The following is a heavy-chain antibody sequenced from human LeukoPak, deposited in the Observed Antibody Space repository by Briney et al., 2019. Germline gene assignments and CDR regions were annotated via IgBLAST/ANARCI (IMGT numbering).Heavy chain of an antibody. CDR3: VRPRGSYYFAMDV. Sequence: PGGSLRLSCAASGFTFSSYWMSWVRQAPGKGLEWVANIKQDASEEYYVDSVKGRFTISRDNAENSLYLQMNSLRAEDTAVYYCVRPRGSYYFAMDVWGQGTTVTVSS. V-gene: IGHV3-7*01. CDR2: IKQDASEE. CDR1: GFTFSSYW. J-gene: IGHJ6*02. D-gene: IGHD2-15*01.